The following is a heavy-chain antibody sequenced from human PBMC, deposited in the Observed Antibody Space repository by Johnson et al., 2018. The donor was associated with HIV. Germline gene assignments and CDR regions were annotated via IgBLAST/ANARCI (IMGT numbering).Heavy chain of an antibody. D-gene: IGHD1-26*01. CDR1: GFTFSSYA. CDR3: ASDFVGATNVAAFDI. CDR2: ISYDGSNK. V-gene: IGHV3-30-3*01. J-gene: IGHJ3*02. Sequence: VQLVESGGGVVQPGRSLRLSCAASGFTFSSYAMHWVRQAPGKGLEWVAVISYDGSNKYYADSVKGRFTISRDNSKNTLYLQMNSRRAEDTAVYYCASDFVGATNVAAFDIWGQGTMVTVSS.